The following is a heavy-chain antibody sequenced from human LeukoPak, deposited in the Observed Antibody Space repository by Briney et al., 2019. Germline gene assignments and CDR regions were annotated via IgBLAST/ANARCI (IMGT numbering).Heavy chain of an antibody. CDR3: ATNLHYDFWSGYSIP. CDR2: FDPEDGET. CDR1: GYTLTELS. J-gene: IGHJ5*02. D-gene: IGHD3-3*01. V-gene: IGHV1-24*01. Sequence: ASVKVSCKVSGYTLTELSMHWVRQAPGKGLEWMGGFDPEDGETIYAQQFQGRVTMTEDTSTDTAYMELSSLRSEDTAVYYCATNLHYDFWSGYSIPWGQGTLVTVSS.